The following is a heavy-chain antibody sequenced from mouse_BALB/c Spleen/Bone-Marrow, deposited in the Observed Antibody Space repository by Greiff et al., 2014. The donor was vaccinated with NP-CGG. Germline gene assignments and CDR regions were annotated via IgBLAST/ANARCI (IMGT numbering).Heavy chain of an antibody. CDR2: INSNGGST. Sequence: DVKLVESGGGLVQPGGSLKLSCAASGFTFSSYGMSWVRQTPDKRLELVATINSNGGSTYYPDSVKGRFTISRDNAKNTLYLQMSSLKSEDTAMYYYARDMITTRGFAYWGQGTLVTVSA. D-gene: IGHD2-4*01. J-gene: IGHJ3*01. CDR1: GFTFSSYG. V-gene: IGHV5-6-3*01. CDR3: ARDMITTRGFAY.